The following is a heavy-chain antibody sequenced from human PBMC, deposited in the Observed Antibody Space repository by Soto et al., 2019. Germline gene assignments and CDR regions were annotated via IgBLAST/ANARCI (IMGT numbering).Heavy chain of an antibody. CDR1: GYTFTGYY. V-gene: IGHV1-2*04. CDR2: INSNSSGT. CDR3: ARDPLRYDSSFYGMDV. Sequence: ASVKVSCKASGYTFTGYYMHWVRQAPGQGLEWMGWINSNSSGTNYAQTFQGWVTMTRDTSISTAYMELSRLRSDDTAVYYCARDPLRYDSSFYGMDVWGQGTTVTVSS. D-gene: IGHD3-3*01. J-gene: IGHJ6*02.